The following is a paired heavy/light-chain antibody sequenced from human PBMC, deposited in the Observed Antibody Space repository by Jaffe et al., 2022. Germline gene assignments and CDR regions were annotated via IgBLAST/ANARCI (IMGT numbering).Heavy chain of an antibody. J-gene: IGHJ4*02. CDR3: AQDGTSAWRSNYFDY. D-gene: IGHD6-19*01. CDR1: GFTFRSFA. CDR2: ISPGGSNT. V-gene: IGHV3-23*01. Sequence: EVQLLESGGGLVQPGGSLRLSCAASGFTFRSFAMSWVRQAPGKGLEWVSSISPGGSNTNYADPGKGRFTISRDNSKNTLYLQMASLRADDTAIYYCAQDGTSAWRSNYFDYWGQGTLVTVSS.
Light chain of an antibody. J-gene: IGKJ1*01. V-gene: IGKV3-20*01. CDR2: GVS. CDR1: QSVSSSY. Sequence: EIVLTQSPGTLSLSPGERATLSCRASQSVSSSYLAWYQQKPGQAPRLLIYGVSTRAPDIPDRFSGSGSGTDFTLTISRLEPEDFAVYYCQQYGTSPRTFGQGTKVEIK. CDR3: QQYGTSPRT.